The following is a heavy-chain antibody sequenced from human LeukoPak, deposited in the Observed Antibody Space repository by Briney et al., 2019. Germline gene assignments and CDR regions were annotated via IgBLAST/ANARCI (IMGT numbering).Heavy chain of an antibody. D-gene: IGHD6-13*01. CDR3: ARHFSGIAARFDP. J-gene: IGHJ5*02. CDR2: IYTSGST. CDR1: GGSTSSYY. V-gene: IGHV4-4*09. Sequence: SETLSLTCTVSGGSTSSYYWSWIRQPPGKGLEWIGYIYTSGSTNYNPSLKSRVTISVDTSKNQFSLKLSSVTAADTAVYYCARHFSGIAARFDPWGQGTLVTVSS.